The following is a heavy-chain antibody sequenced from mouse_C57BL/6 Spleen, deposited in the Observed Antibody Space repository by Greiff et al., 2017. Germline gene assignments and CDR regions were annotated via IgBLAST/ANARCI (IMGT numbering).Heavy chain of an antibody. CDR2: IDPSDSYT. D-gene: IGHD2-4*01. J-gene: IGHJ4*01. V-gene: IGHV1-50*01. CDR1: GYTFTSYW. CDR3: ARASPIYYDYDGRAMDY. Sequence: QVQLQQPGAELVKPGASVKLSCKASGYTFTSYWMQWVKQRPGPGLEWIGEIDPSDSYTNYNQKFKGKATLTVDTSSSTAYMQLSSLTSEDSAVYYCARASPIYYDYDGRAMDYWGQGTSVTVSS.